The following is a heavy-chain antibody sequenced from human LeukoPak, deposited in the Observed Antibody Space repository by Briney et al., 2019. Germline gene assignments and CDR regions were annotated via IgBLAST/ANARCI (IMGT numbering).Heavy chain of an antibody. V-gene: IGHV3-33*01. CDR1: GFTFSSYG. Sequence: QPGGSLRLSCAASGFTFSSYGMHWVRQAPGKGLEWVAVIWYDGSNKYYADSVKGRFTISRDNSKNTLYLQMNSLRAEDTAVYYCARDGSSGWPKYYFDYWGQGTLVTVSS. CDR3: ARDGSSGWPKYYFDY. D-gene: IGHD6-19*01. CDR2: IWYDGSNK. J-gene: IGHJ4*02.